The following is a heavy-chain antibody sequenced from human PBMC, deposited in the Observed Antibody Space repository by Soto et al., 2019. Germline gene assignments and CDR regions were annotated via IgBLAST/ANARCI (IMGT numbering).Heavy chain of an antibody. D-gene: IGHD3-3*01. CDR1: GYTFTSYA. CDR2: INAGNGNT. J-gene: IGHJ3*02. Sequence: ASVKVSCKASGYTFTSYAMHWVRQAPGQRLEWIGWINAGNGNTKYSQKFQGRVTITRDTSASTAYMELSSLRSEDTAVYYCANPLPFLGRLAAFDIWGQGTMVTVSS. V-gene: IGHV1-3*01. CDR3: ANPLPFLGRLAAFDI.